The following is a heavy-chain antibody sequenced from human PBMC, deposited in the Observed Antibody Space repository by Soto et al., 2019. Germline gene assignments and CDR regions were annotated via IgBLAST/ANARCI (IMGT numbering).Heavy chain of an antibody. D-gene: IGHD3-16*02. CDR2: ISSSGSTI. Sequence: PGGSLRLSCAASGFTFSSYEMNWVRQAPGKGLEWVSYISSSGSTIYYADSVKGRFTISRDNAKNSLYLQMNGLRAEDTAVYYCARDSPPYYDYVWGSYRYTYSFDYWGQGALVTVSS. CDR3: ARDSPPYYDYVWGSYRYTYSFDY. CDR1: GFTFSSYE. J-gene: IGHJ4*02. V-gene: IGHV3-48*03.